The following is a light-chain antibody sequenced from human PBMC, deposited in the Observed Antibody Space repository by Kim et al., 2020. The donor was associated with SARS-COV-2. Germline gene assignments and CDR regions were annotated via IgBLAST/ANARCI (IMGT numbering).Light chain of an antibody. Sequence: EIVLTQSPATLSVSPGERATLSCRASQSVDSHVAWYQQKPGQTPKVLIYGASTRATGIPARFTGSRSGTEFTLTISSLQSEDFAIYHCRQYGDWPWTFGQGTKVDIK. V-gene: IGKV3-15*01. CDR1: QSVDSH. CDR2: GAS. CDR3: RQYGDWPWT. J-gene: IGKJ1*01.